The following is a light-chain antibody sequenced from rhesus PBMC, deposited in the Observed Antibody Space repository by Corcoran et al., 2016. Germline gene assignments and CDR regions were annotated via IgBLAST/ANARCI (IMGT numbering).Light chain of an antibody. V-gene: IGKV1-22*01. CDR3: QQYSSSPYS. Sequence: DIQMTQSPSSLSASVGDTVTITCRASQSISSWLAWYQQKPGKAPKLLIYKASTLQSGSPSRFSGIGSGTDFTLTISSLQSEDFATYYCQQYSSSPYSFGQGTKVEIK. J-gene: IGKJ2*01. CDR1: QSISSW. CDR2: KAS.